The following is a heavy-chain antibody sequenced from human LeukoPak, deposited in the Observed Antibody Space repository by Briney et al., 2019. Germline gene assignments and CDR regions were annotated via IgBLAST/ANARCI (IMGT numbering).Heavy chain of an antibody. J-gene: IGHJ4*02. CDR3: GMGEVTSFYY. D-gene: IGHD3-16*01. CDR1: GFTFSSYG. V-gene: IGHV3-30*02. Sequence: GGSLRLSCAASGFTFSSYGMHWVRQAPGKGLEWVAFIRYDGSNKYYADSVKGRFTISRDNSKNTLYLQMNSLRAEDTAVYYCGMGEVTSFYYWGQGTLVTVSS. CDR2: IRYDGSNK.